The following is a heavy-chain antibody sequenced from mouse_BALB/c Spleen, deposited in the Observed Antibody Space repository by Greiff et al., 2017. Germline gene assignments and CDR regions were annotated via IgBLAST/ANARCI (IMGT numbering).Heavy chain of an antibody. V-gene: IGHV1S81*02. CDR1: GYTFTSYY. CDR2: INPSNGGT. Sequence: QVQLKQSGAELVKPGASVKLSCKASGYTFTSYYMYWVKQRPGQGLEWIGEINPSNGGTNFNEKFKSKATLTVDKSSSTAYMQLSSLTSEDSAVYYCTRLGSSHAMDYWGQGTSVTVSS. CDR3: TRLGSSHAMDY. J-gene: IGHJ4*01. D-gene: IGHD1-1*01.